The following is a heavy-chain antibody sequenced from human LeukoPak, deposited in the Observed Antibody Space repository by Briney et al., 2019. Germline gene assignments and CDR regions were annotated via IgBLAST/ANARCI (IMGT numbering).Heavy chain of an antibody. CDR1: GGSFSGYY. CDR2: ISHSGST. D-gene: IGHD6-6*01. J-gene: IGHJ6*02. Sequence: SETLSLTCAVYGGSFSGYYWSWIRQPPGKGLEWIGEISHSGSTNYNPSLKSRVTISVDTSKNQFSLKLSSVTAADTAVYYCASIAARPLYYYYGMDVWGQGTTVTVSS. CDR3: ASIAARPLYYYYGMDV. V-gene: IGHV4-34*01.